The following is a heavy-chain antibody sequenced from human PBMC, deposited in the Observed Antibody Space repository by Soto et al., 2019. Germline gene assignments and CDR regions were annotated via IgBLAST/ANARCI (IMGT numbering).Heavy chain of an antibody. J-gene: IGHJ6*02. V-gene: IGHV3-33*01. CDR2: IWYDGSNK. Sequence: GGSLRLSCAASGFTFSSYGMHWVRQAPGKGLEWVAVIWYDGSNKYYADSVKGRFTISRDNSKNTLYLQMNSLRAEDTAVYYCAREADYYGSGSYYYYYYGMDVWGPGTTVTVFS. CDR3: AREADYYGSGSYYYYYYGMDV. CDR1: GFTFSSYG. D-gene: IGHD3-10*01.